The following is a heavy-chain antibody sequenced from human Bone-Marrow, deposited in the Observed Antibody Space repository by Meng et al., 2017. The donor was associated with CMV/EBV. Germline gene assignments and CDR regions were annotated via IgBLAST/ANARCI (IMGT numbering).Heavy chain of an antibody. CDR3: ASSRRGLTRFFDY. D-gene: IGHD2-2*01. J-gene: IGHJ4*02. CDR1: GYTFTSYG. V-gene: IGHV1-18*01. Sequence: CKASGYTFTSYGISWVRLAPGQGLEWMGWISAYNGNTNYAQKLQGRVTMTTDTSTSTAYMELRSLRSDDTAVYYCASSRRGLTRFFDYWGQGTLVTVSS. CDR2: ISAYNGNT.